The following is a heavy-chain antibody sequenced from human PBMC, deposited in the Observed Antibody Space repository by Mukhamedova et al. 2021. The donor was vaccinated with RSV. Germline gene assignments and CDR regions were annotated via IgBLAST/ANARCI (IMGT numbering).Heavy chain of an antibody. CDR2: IYTRGITSGST. CDR3: ARGRNYYDSSGYYKALDS. V-gene: IGHV4-4*07. J-gene: IGHJ5*01. D-gene: IGHD3-22*01. Sequence: WGWVRQPVGKGLEWIGRIYTRGITSGSTNYHPSLESRVTISGDTSKNQLSLKLNSVTAADTAVYFCARGRNYYDSSGYYKALDSWG.